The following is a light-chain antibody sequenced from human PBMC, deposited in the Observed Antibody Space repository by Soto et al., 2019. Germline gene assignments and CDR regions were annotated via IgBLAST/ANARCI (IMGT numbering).Light chain of an antibody. J-gene: IGLJ7*01. CDR1: SSDVGSYNL. Sequence: QSVLTQPASVSGSPGQSITISCTGTSSDVGSYNLVSWYQHHPGKAPKLMISEVSKRPSGISDRFSGSKSGSTASLTISGLQAEDEADYYCCSYAGTSTHTVFGGGTQLTVL. CDR2: EVS. V-gene: IGLV2-23*02. CDR3: CSYAGTSTHTV.